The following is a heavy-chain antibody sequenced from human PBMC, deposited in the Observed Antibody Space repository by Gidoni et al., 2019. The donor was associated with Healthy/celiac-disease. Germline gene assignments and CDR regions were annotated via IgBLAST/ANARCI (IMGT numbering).Heavy chain of an antibody. CDR1: GGTFSSYA. CDR3: ARVCGGEVRGWFDP. J-gene: IGHJ5*02. D-gene: IGHD2-21*01. Sequence: QVQLVQSGAEVKKPGSSVTVSCKASGGTFSSYAISWVRLAPGQGLEWMGGIIPICGTANYAQKFQGRVTITADESTSTAYMELSSLRSEDTAVYYCARVCGGEVRGWFDPWGQGTLVTVSS. CDR2: IIPICGTA. V-gene: IGHV1-69*01.